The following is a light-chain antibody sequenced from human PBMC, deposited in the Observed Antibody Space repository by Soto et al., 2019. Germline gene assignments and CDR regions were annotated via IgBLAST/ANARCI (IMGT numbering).Light chain of an antibody. CDR3: HQHDSIAQT. J-gene: IGKJ1*01. CDR2: DAS. Sequence: EVVLTQSPGTLSLSPGERATLSCRASQSVRNSVLAWYQQKPGQPPRLLIYDASTRATATPERFSGSGSGTDFTLTISRLEPEDFAVYYCHQHDSIAQTFGQGTKVDIK. CDR1: QSVRNSV. V-gene: IGKV3-20*01.